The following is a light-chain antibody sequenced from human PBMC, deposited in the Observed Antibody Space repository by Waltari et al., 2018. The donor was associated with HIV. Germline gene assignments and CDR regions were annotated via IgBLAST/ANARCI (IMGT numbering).Light chain of an antibody. CDR1: RSNIGSNT. CDR3: AAWDDSLNGRV. J-gene: IGLJ2*01. V-gene: IGLV1-44*01. CDR2: NNN. Sequence: QSVLTQPPSASGTPGQRVTIFCSGRRSNIGSNTLNWYQHPPGTAPKLRIYNNNQRPSGVPERFSGSKSGTSASLAISGLQSEDEADYYCAAWDDSLNGRVFGGGTKLTVL.